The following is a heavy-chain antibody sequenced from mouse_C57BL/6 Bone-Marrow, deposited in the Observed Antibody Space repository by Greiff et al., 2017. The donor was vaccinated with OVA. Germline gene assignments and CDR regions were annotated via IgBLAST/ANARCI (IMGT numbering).Heavy chain of an antibody. CDR1: GYTFTEYT. V-gene: IGHV1-62-2*01. CDR3: ARHEEGYYSFSFAY. CDR2: FYPGSGSI. D-gene: IGHD2-12*01. J-gene: IGHJ3*01. Sequence: VQLQQSGAELVKPGASVKLSCKASGYTFTEYTIHWVKQRSGQGLEWIGRFYPGSGSIKYNEKFKDKATLTADKSSSTVYMEPSRVTSADSAVYFCARHEEGYYSFSFAYWGQGTPVTVSA.